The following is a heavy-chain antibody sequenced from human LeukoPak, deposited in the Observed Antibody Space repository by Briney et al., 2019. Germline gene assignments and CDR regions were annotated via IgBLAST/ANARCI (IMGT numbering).Heavy chain of an antibody. J-gene: IGHJ4*02. D-gene: IGHD6-19*01. V-gene: IGHV3-21*01. CDR1: GFTFSSYS. CDR2: ISSSSSYI. CDR3: ARDPRIAVAGSSGY. Sequence: PGGSLRLSCAASGFTFSSYSMNWVRQAPGKGLEWVSSISSSSSYIYYADSVKGRSTISRDNAKNSLYLQMNSLRAEDTAVYYCARDPRIAVAGSSGYWGQGTLVTVSS.